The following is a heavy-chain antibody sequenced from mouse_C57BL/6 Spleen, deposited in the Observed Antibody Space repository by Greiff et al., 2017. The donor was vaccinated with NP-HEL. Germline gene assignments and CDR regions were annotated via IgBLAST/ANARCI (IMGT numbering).Heavy chain of an antibody. Sequence: EVQLQQSGPELVKPGASVKISCKASGYTFTDYYMNWVKQSHGKSLEWIGDINPHNGGTSYNQKVTGKATLTVDKSSSTAYMELRSLTSEDSAVYYCARWELGYWGQGTTLTVSS. D-gene: IGHD4-1*01. CDR2: INPHNGGT. J-gene: IGHJ2*01. V-gene: IGHV1-26*01. CDR1: GYTFTDYY. CDR3: ARWELGY.